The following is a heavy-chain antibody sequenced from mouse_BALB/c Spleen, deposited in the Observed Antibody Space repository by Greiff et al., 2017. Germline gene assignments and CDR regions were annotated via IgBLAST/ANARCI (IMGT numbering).Heavy chain of an antibody. CDR2: INSNGGST. Sequence: EVQRVESGGGLVQPGGSLKLSCAASGFTFSSYGMSWVRQTPDKRLELVATINSNGGSTYYPDSVKGRFTISRDNAKNTLYLQMSSLKSEDTAMYYCARDDGNLYYFDYWGQGTTLTVSS. D-gene: IGHD2-1*01. CDR1: GFTFSSYG. CDR3: ARDDGNLYYFDY. J-gene: IGHJ2*01. V-gene: IGHV5-6-3*01.